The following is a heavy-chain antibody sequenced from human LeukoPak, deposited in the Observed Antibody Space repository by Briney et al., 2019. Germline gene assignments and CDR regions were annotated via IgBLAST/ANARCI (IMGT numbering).Heavy chain of an antibody. J-gene: IGHJ4*02. CDR1: GFTFSSYS. Sequence: GGSLRLSCAASGFTFSSYSMNWVRQAPGKGLEWVAVISYDGSNKYYADSVKGRFTISRDNSKNTLYLQMNSLRAEDTAVYCCARDPMRYCSSTSCYIPGYWGQGTLVTVSS. D-gene: IGHD2-2*02. V-gene: IGHV3-30*03. CDR2: ISYDGSNK. CDR3: ARDPMRYCSSTSCYIPGY.